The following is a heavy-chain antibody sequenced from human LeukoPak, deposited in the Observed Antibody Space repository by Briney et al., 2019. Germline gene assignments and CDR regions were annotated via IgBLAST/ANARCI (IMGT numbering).Heavy chain of an antibody. V-gene: IGHV3-49*04. D-gene: IGHD2-8*01. CDR2: IRSKAYGGTT. Sequence: GGSLRLSCAASGFTFSSYGMHWVRQAPGKGLEWVSFIRSKAYGGTTEYAASVKGRFTISRDDSKSIAYLEMNSLKIEDTAVYYCARGPSEVGRTNGWFDPWGQGTLVTVSS. CDR1: GFTFSSYG. CDR3: ARGPSEVGRTNGWFDP. J-gene: IGHJ5*02.